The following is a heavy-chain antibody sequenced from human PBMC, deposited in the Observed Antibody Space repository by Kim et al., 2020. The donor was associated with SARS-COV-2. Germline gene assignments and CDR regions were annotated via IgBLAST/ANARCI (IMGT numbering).Heavy chain of an antibody. Sequence: IYYADSVKGRFTISRDNAKNSLHLQMDSLRPDDTAVYYCAKHSSSSNYLDYWGQGTLVTVSS. CDR3: AKHSSSSNYLDY. CDR2: I. J-gene: IGHJ4*02. V-gene: IGHV3-11*01. D-gene: IGHD6-6*01.